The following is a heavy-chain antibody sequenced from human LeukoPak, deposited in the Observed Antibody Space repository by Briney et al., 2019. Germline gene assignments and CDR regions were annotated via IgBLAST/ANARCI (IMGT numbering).Heavy chain of an antibody. CDR3: ARDLVITFGGVARNTDY. CDR2: ISSSGSYI. V-gene: IGHV3-21*01. CDR1: GFTFSSYS. D-gene: IGHD3-16*01. Sequence: GGSLRLSCAASGFTFSSYSMNWVRQAPGKGLEWVSSISSSGSYIYYADSVKGRFTISRDNAKNSLYLQMNSLRAEDTAVYYCARDLVITFGGVARNTDYWGQGTLVTVSS. J-gene: IGHJ4*02.